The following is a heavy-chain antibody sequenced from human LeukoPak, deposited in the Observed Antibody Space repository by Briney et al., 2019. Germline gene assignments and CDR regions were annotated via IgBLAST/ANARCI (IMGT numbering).Heavy chain of an antibody. J-gene: IGHJ3*02. CDR1: GFTFSTYN. CDR2: ITSSSSYT. CDR3: AREYCSGGSCSRGRDAFDI. V-gene: IGHV3-21*01. D-gene: IGHD2-15*01. Sequence: GGSLRLSCAASGFTFSTYNMNWVRQAPGKRLEWVSSITSSSSYTFYADSVKGRFTISRDNAKNTLYLQMNSLRAEDTAVYYCAREYCSGGSCSRGRDAFDIWGQGTMVTVSS.